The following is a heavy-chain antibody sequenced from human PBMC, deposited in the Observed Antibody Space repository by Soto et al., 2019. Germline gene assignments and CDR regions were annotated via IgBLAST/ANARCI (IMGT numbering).Heavy chain of an antibody. D-gene: IGHD3-10*01. CDR2: IDMDGSSK. CDR3: VRDVSVSQHYFDY. V-gene: IGHV3-74*01. Sequence: EVQLVESGGGLVQPGGSLRLSCAASGFTFSSDWMHWVRQAPGKGLVWISRIDMDGSSKSYADSVKGRFTISRDNAENTLYLQMNGLRAEDTAVYYCVRDVSVSQHYFDYWGQGILVTVSS. CDR1: GFTFSSDW. J-gene: IGHJ4*02.